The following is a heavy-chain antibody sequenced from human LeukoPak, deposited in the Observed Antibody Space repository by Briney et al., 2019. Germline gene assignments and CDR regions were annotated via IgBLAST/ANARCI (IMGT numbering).Heavy chain of an antibody. CDR2: IHTSGST. D-gene: IGHD4-17*01. CDR1: GGSISSGSYY. Sequence: SETLSLTCTVSGGSISSGSYYWSWIRQPAGKGLEWIGRIHTSGSTYYNPSLKSRVTISVDTSKNQFSLKLSSVTAADTAVYYCARDYGDPRGYFDYWGQGTLVTVSS. CDR3: ARDYGDPRGYFDY. V-gene: IGHV4-61*02. J-gene: IGHJ4*02.